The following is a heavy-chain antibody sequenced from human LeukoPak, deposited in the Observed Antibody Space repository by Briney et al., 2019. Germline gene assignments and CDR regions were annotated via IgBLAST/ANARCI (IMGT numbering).Heavy chain of an antibody. V-gene: IGHV4-39*01. CDR2: IYYSGST. D-gene: IGHD3-10*01. Sequence: SETLSITCTVSGGSISGSSYYWGWIRQSPVKGLEWIGSIYYSGSTYHNPSLKSRVTISVDTSKNQFSLKLSSVTAADTALYYCARHYGSGTYFGYWGQGTLVTVSS. CDR1: GGSISGSSYY. J-gene: IGHJ4*02. CDR3: ARHYGSGTYFGY.